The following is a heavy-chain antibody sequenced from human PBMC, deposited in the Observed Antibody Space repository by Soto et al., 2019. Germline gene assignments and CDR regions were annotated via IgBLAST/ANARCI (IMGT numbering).Heavy chain of an antibody. CDR1: GYAFTTYG. V-gene: IGHV1-18*01. CDR2: ISAHNGNT. CDR3: ARGTNGDY. D-gene: IGHD1-1*01. Sequence: QVHLVQSGAEVKKPGASVKVSCKGSGYAFTTYGITWVRQAPGQGLEWMGWISAHNGNTNYAQKLQGRVTVTRDTSTSTAYMELRSVRSDGTAVYYCARGTNGDYWGQGALVTVSS. J-gene: IGHJ4*02.